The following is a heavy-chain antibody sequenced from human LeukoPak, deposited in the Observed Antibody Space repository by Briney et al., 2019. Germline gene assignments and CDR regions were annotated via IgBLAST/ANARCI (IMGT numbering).Heavy chain of an antibody. V-gene: IGHV3-30*03. CDR1: GFTFSSYG. CDR2: ISYDGSNK. Sequence: GGSLRLSCAASGFTFSSYGMHWVRQAPGKGLEWVAVISYDGSNKYYADSVKGRFTISRDNSKNTLYLQMNSLRAEDTAVYYCALLYYDTSGGGVAFDIWGQGTMVTVSS. CDR3: ALLYYDTSGGGVAFDI. J-gene: IGHJ3*02. D-gene: IGHD3-9*01.